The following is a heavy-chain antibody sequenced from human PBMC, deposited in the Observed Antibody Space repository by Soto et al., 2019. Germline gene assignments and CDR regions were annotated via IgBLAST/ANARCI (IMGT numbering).Heavy chain of an antibody. J-gene: IGHJ4*02. CDR3: ATYRSSWYVVY. Sequence: PSETMSLTCTVSGGSISSSSSYWGWIRQPPGKGLEWIGSIYYSGSTYYNPSLKSRVTISLHTSKNQFSLKLSSVTAADTAVYYCATYRSSWYVVYWGQGSLVTVSS. D-gene: IGHD6-13*01. CDR1: GGSISSSSSY. V-gene: IGHV4-39*01. CDR2: IYYSGST.